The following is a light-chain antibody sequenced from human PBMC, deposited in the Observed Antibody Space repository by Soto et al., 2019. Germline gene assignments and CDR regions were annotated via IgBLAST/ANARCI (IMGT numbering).Light chain of an antibody. J-gene: IGKJ4*01. CDR3: QQHGSSPLT. Sequence: EIVLTQSPGTLSLSPGERATLSCXASXSVGTSYLAWYQQKPGQAPRLLIYAASSRATGIPDRFTGSGSGTDFALTISRLEPEDFAVYFCQQHGSSPLTFGGGTKVDI. CDR1: XSVGTSY. V-gene: IGKV3-20*01. CDR2: AAS.